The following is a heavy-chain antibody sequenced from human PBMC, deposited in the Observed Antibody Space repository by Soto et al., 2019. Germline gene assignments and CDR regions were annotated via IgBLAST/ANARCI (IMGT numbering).Heavy chain of an antibody. CDR3: ARDSTSSSWPNWFDP. D-gene: IGHD6-13*01. CDR2: IYYSGST. Sequence: PSETLSLTCTVSGGSISSYYWSWIRQPPGKGLEWIGYIYYSGSTNYNPSLKSRVTISVHTSKNQFSLKLSSVTAADTAVYYCARDSTSSSWPNWFDPWGQGTLVTVSS. J-gene: IGHJ5*02. CDR1: GGSISSYY. V-gene: IGHV4-59*01.